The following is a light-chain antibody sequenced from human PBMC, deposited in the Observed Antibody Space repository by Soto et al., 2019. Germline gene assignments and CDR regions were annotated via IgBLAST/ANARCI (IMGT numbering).Light chain of an antibody. Sequence: QSVLTQPPSLSGAPGQRLTISCTGSSSNIGSGKNVHWYQQLPGTAPKLLIYGNTNRPSGVSDRFSASKSGTSASLAITGLQVEDEADYYCQSYDSSLSDLYVFGTGTNSPS. J-gene: IGLJ1*01. CDR3: QSYDSSLSDLYV. CDR2: GNT. CDR1: SSNIGSGKN. V-gene: IGLV1-40*01.